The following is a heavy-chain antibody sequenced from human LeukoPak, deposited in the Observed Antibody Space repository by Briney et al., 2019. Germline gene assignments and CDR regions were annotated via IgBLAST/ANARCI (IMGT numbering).Heavy chain of an antibody. J-gene: IGHJ3*02. CDR3: ARAVYYDSSGYEPNDAFDI. Sequence: GASVKVSCKASGYTFTSYGISWVRQAPGQGLEWMGWISAYNGNTNFAQKLQGRVTMTTDTSTSTAYMELRSLRSDDTAVYYCARAVYYDSSGYEPNDAFDIWGQGTMVTVSS. CDR2: ISAYNGNT. D-gene: IGHD3-22*01. CDR1: GYTFTSYG. V-gene: IGHV1-18*01.